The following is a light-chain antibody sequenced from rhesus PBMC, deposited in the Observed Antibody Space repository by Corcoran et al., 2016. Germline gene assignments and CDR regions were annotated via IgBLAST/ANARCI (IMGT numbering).Light chain of an antibody. CDR1: TGAVTSGHY. J-gene: IGLJ1*01. Sequence: QAVVTQEPSMTVSPGGTVTPTCGSSTGAVTSGHYPNGFQQKPGQVPRGLLYNTNSKHPWTPARFSGSLTGGKAARTLSGAQPEDEAEYYCLLYFVGGQLIFGAGARLTVL. CDR3: LLYFVGGQLI. CDR2: NTN. V-gene: IGLV7-76*01.